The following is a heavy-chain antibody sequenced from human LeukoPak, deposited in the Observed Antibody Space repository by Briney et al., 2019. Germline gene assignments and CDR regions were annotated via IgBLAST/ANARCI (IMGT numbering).Heavy chain of an antibody. CDR1: GDSVSRNSVS. D-gene: IGHD1-1*01. J-gene: IGHJ5*02. CDR2: TQYRSKWNS. CDR3: ARDGNWSLDL. V-gene: IGHV6-1*01. Sequence: SQTLSLTFALSGDSVSRNSVSWNWVRQSPSRGLEWLGRTQYRSKWNSDYAVSVEGRITINADTSKYQLSLQLDSVTPEDTAVYYCARDGNWSLDLWGQGTLVTVSS.